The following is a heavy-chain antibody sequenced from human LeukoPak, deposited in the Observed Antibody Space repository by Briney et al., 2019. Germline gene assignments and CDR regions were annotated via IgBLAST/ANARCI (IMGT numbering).Heavy chain of an antibody. V-gene: IGHV3-30*18. J-gene: IGHJ4*02. CDR2: ISYDGSNK. CDR1: GFTFSSYG. CDR3: AKDRIAVAGSRWYFDY. Sequence: GRSLRLSCAASGFTFSSYGMHWVRQAPGKGLEWVAVISYDGSNKYYADSVKGRFTISRDNSKNTLYLQMNSLRAEDTAVYYCAKDRIAVAGSRWYFDYWGQGTLVTVSS. D-gene: IGHD6-19*01.